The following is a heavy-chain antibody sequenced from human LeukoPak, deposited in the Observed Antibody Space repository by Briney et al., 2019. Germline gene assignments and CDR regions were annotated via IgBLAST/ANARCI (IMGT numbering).Heavy chain of an antibody. CDR3: ARDWKDPAAFDI. CDR2: INPGDSDT. CDR1: GYTFTSYW. D-gene: IGHD1-1*01. J-gene: IGHJ3*02. V-gene: IGHV5-51*01. Sequence: KVGESLRISCKASGYTFTSYWIGWVRQMPGKGLEWMAIINPGDSDTRYGPSFQGQVTISADKSISTAYLQWSSLKASDTAMYYCARDWKDPAAFDIWGQGTMVTVSS.